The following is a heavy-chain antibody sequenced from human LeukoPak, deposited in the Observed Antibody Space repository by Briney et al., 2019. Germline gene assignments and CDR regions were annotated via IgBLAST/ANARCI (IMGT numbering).Heavy chain of an antibody. D-gene: IGHD2-15*01. CDR1: GGSFSGYY. CDR3: ARRGPALGYCSGGSCYNYYYYYMDV. Sequence: SETLSLTCAVYGGSFSGYYWSWIRQPPGKGLEWIGEINHSGSTNYNPSLKSRVTISVDTSKNQFSLKLSSVTAADTAVYYCARRGPALGYCSGGSCYNYYYYYMDVWGKGTTVTISS. CDR2: INHSGST. J-gene: IGHJ6*03. V-gene: IGHV4-34*01.